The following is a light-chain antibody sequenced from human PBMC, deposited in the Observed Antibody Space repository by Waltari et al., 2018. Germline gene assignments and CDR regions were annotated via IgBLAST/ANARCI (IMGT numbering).Light chain of an antibody. V-gene: IGKV1-39*01. CDR1: QSIGGY. Sequence: DIHMTQSPSSLSASVGDRVTITCRASQSIGGYVNWYQQKPGKAPDLLIYDASSLQSGVPSRFSGSGSGTDFTLTITTLQPEDFATYYCQQSNSMPLTFGGGTKVEIK. J-gene: IGKJ4*01. CDR2: DAS. CDR3: QQSNSMPLT.